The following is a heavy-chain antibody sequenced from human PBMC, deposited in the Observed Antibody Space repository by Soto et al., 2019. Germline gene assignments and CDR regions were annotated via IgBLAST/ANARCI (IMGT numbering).Heavy chain of an antibody. D-gene: IGHD2-2*01. V-gene: IGHV4-34*01. CDR2: INHSGST. J-gene: IGHJ3*02. Sequence: QVQLQQWGAGLLKPSETLSLTCAVYGGSFSGYYWSWIRQPPGKGLEWIGEINHSGSTNYNPSLKSRVTISVDTSKNQFSLKLSSVTAADTAVYYCARGIVVVPAAMSTRGFDIWGQGTMVTVSS. CDR3: ARGIVVVPAAMSTRGFDI. CDR1: GGSFSGYY.